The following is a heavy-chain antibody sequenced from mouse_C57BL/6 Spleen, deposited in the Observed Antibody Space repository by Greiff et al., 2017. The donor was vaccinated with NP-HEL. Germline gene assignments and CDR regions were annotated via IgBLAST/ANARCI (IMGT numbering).Heavy chain of an antibody. J-gene: IGHJ2*01. CDR1: GFTFSSYA. CDR2: ISDGGSYT. Sequence: EVKLVESGGGLVKPGGSLKLSCAASGFTFSSYAMSWVRQTPEKRLEWVATISDGGSYTYYPVNVKGRFTISRDNAKNNLYLQMSHLKSEDTAMYYCARGDVPFDYWGQGTTLTVSS. CDR3: ARGDVPFDY. V-gene: IGHV5-4*03.